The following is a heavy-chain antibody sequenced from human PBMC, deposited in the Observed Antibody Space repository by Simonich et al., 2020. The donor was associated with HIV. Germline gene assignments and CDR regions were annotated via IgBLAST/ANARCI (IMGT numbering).Heavy chain of an antibody. CDR3: AKDRYSSSSGSFDY. Sequence: EVQLVESGGGLVQPGRSLILSCAASGFPFDDCAMHWVRQAPGKGREWVSGISWNSGSIGYADSVKGRFTISRDNAKNSLYLQMNSLRAEDMALYYCAKDRYSSSSGSFDYWGQGTLVTVSS. CDR1: GFPFDDCA. CDR2: ISWNSGSI. V-gene: IGHV3-9*03. J-gene: IGHJ4*02. D-gene: IGHD6-6*01.